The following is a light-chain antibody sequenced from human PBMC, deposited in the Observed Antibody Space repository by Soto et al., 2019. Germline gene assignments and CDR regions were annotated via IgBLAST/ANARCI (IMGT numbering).Light chain of an antibody. V-gene: IGKV3-11*01. CDR2: DAS. J-gene: IGKJ4*01. Sequence: EIVLTQSPATLSLSPGERATLSCRASQSVSSFLAWYQQKPGQAPRLLIYDASNRATGIPARFSGSGSGTDFTLTISSLEPEDFSVYYCQHRSNWPLTFGGGTKVEI. CDR3: QHRSNWPLT. CDR1: QSVSSF.